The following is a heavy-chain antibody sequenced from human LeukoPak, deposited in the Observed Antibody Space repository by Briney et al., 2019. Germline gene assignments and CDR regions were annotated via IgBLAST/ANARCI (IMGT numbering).Heavy chain of an antibody. J-gene: IGHJ2*01. CDR3: ARCVGDGYNFCWYFDL. V-gene: IGHV3-30*03. CDR2: TSKDGSSE. Sequence: LRLSCAASGCILRSYVMHWVRQAPGKGLEGVALTSKDGSSEYYADSVKGRFTISRDNSQNTLYLQMNSLSVDDTAVYYCARCVGDGYNFCWYFDLWGRGTLVTVSS. CDR1: GCILRSYV. D-gene: IGHD5-24*01.